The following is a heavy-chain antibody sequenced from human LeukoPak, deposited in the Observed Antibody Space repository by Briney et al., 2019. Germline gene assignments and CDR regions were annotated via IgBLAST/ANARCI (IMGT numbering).Heavy chain of an antibody. J-gene: IGHJ3*02. Sequence: GASVKVSCKASGYSFTSYDINWVRQATGQGPEWMGWMNPNSGNTHHAQKFQGRVTITRNTSISTAYMELSSLRSEDTAVYYCARIRQQLDYDAFDIWGQGTMVTVSS. D-gene: IGHD6-13*01. CDR1: GYSFTSYD. V-gene: IGHV1-8*03. CDR3: ARIRQQLDYDAFDI. CDR2: MNPNSGNT.